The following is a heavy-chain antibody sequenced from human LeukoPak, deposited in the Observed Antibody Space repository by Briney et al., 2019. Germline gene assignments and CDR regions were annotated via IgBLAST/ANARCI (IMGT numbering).Heavy chain of an antibody. Sequence: SVKVSCKASGGTFSSYAISWVRQAPGRGLEWMGGIIPIFGTANYAQKFQGRVTITADESTSTAYMELSSLRSEDTAVYYCARGKIDWDGYNPSVHAFDIWGQGTMVTVSS. D-gene: IGHD5-24*01. V-gene: IGHV1-69*13. J-gene: IGHJ3*02. CDR1: GGTFSSYA. CDR2: IIPIFGTA. CDR3: ARGKIDWDGYNPSVHAFDI.